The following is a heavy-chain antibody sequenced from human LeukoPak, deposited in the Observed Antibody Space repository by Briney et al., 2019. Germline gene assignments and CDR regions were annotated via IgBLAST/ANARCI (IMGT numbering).Heavy chain of an antibody. V-gene: IGHV4-39*07. J-gene: IGHJ4*02. CDR3: ARVPGSSTRNFDY. CDR1: GGSISSGSYY. CDR2: IYYSGSA. D-gene: IGHD2-2*01. Sequence: SETLSLTCTVSGGSISSGSYYWGWIRQPPGKGLEWIGSIYYSGSAYYNPSLKSRVTISVDTSKNQFSLKLSSVTAADTAVYYCARVPGSSTRNFDYWGQGTLVTVSS.